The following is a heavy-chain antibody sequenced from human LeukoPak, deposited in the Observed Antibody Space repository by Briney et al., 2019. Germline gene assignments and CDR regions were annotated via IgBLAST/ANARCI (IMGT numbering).Heavy chain of an antibody. CDR3: ARESGTITMVRGVIDL. D-gene: IGHD3-10*01. Sequence: PSETLSLTCTVSGGSISSYYWSWIRQPPGKGLEWIGYIYYSGSTNYNPSLKSRVTISVDTSKNQFSLKLSSVTAADTAMYYCARESGTITMVRGVIDLWGQGTLVTVSS. J-gene: IGHJ5*02. CDR2: IYYSGST. V-gene: IGHV4-59*01. CDR1: GGSISSYY.